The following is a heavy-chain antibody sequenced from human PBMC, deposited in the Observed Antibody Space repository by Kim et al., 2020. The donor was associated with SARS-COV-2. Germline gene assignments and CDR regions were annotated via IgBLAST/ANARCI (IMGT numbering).Heavy chain of an antibody. V-gene: IGHV1-69*01. Sequence: YAQKFPGRGTITSDESTSTAYMELSSLRSEDTAVYYCARAGPAGYYPFDYWGQGTLVTVSS. D-gene: IGHD3-9*01. CDR3: ARAGPAGYYPFDY. J-gene: IGHJ4*02.